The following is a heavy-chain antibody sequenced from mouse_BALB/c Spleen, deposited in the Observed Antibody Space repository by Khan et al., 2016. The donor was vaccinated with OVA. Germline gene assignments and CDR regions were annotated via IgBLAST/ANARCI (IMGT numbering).Heavy chain of an antibody. D-gene: IGHD2-14*01. V-gene: IGHV5-9-3*01. CDR1: GFTFSYYA. CDR3: ARRGYDGAYFDY. CDR2: ISSAGSYT. J-gene: IGHJ2*01. Sequence: EVELVESGGGLVKPGGSLKLSCAASGFTFSYYAVSWVRQTPEKRLEWVATISSAGSYTYYPDSVKGRFIISRDNAKNSLYLQLYRLRAEDTAMYYWARRGYDGAYFDYWGQGTTLTVSS.